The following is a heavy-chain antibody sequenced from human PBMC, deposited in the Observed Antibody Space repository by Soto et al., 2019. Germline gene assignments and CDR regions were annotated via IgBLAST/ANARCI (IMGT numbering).Heavy chain of an antibody. Sequence: QVQLQQWGAGLLKPSETLSLTCAVYGGSFSGYYWSWIRQPPGKGLEWIGEINHSGSTNYNPSLRRRVTISVDTSKNQFSLKLSSVTAADTAVYYCARGGPNYYDSRGSAFDIWGQGTMVTVSS. D-gene: IGHD3-22*01. CDR3: ARGGPNYYDSRGSAFDI. V-gene: IGHV4-34*01. CDR1: GGSFSGYY. CDR2: INHSGST. J-gene: IGHJ3*02.